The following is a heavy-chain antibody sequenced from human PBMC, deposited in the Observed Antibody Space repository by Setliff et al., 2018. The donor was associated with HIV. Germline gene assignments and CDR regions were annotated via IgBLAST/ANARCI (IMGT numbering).Heavy chain of an antibody. V-gene: IGHV4-61*09. Sequence: SETLSLTCSVSGGSIRSGSYYWSWIRQPAGKGLEWIGHIYSTGSTRYNPSLESRLTILVDTSRNQFSLRLTSVTAADAAVYFCARSPGVDTNMAFDLWGQGSLVTVSS. CDR2: IYSTGST. J-gene: IGHJ4*01. D-gene: IGHD5-18*01. CDR1: GGSIRSGSYY. CDR3: ARSPGVDTNMAFDL.